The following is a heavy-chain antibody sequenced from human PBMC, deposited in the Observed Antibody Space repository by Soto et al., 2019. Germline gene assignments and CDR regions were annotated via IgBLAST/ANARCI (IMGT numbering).Heavy chain of an antibody. Sequence: GGSLRLSCAASGFTFSSYGMHWVRQAPGKGLEWVAVIWYDGSNKYYADSVKGRFTISRDNSKNTLYLQMNSLRAEDTAVYYCARDADYDSSGYSAFDIWGQGTVVTVSS. J-gene: IGHJ3*02. CDR2: IWYDGSNK. V-gene: IGHV3-33*01. D-gene: IGHD3-22*01. CDR1: GFTFSSYG. CDR3: ARDADYDSSGYSAFDI.